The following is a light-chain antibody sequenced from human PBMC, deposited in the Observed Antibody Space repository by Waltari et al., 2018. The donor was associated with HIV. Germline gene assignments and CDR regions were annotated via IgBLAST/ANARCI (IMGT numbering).Light chain of an antibody. Sequence: LTQPHSVSHSPGTLVTIPCPRNACRIASDYVLSHQQLPPRPTTSVTHENPQRPSGVPDRFSGSIDNSSNSASLTISGLKTEDEADYYCQSYASSTYVVFGGGTKLTVL. CDR3: QSYASSTYVV. CDR1: ACRIASDY. J-gene: IGLJ2*01. CDR2: ENP. V-gene: IGLV6-57*01.